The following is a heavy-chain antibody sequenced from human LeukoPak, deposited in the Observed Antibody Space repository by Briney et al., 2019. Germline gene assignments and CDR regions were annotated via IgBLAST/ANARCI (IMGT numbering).Heavy chain of an antibody. CDR1: GFTFNSYA. D-gene: IGHD5-18*01. CDR2: IYSGGST. CDR3: AVLSGYSFDY. V-gene: IGHV3-66*01. Sequence: GGSLRLSCAASGFTFNSYAMYWVRQAPGKGLEWVSVIYSGGSTYYADSVKGRFTISRDNSKNTLYLQMNSLRAEDTAVYYCAVLSGYSFDYWGQGTLVTVSS. J-gene: IGHJ4*02.